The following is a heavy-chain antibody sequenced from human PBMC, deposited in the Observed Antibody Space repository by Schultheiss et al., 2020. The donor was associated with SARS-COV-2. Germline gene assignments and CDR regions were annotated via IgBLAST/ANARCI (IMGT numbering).Heavy chain of an antibody. J-gene: IGHJ4*02. CDR3: ARGGEYSSSFDY. V-gene: IGHV4-39*07. Sequence: SETLSLTCTVSGGSISSSSYYWGWIRQPPGKGLEWIGEINHSGSTNYNPSLKSRVTISVDTSKNQFSLKLSSVTAADTAVYYCARGGEYSSSFDYWGQGTLVTVSS. D-gene: IGHD6-6*01. CDR2: INHSGST. CDR1: GGSISSSSYY.